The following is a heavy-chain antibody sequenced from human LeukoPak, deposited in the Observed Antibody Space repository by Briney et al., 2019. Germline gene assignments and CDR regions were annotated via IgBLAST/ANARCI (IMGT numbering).Heavy chain of an antibody. D-gene: IGHD5-12*01. Sequence: GGSLRLSCAASGFTFTCCWMSWVRQAPGKGLEWVSSISSSSSYIYYADSVKGRFTISRDNAKNSLYLQMNSLRAEDTAVYYCARDRGYDPVDYWGQGTLVTVSS. V-gene: IGHV3-21*01. J-gene: IGHJ4*02. CDR1: GFTFTCCW. CDR3: ARDRGYDPVDY. CDR2: ISSSSSYI.